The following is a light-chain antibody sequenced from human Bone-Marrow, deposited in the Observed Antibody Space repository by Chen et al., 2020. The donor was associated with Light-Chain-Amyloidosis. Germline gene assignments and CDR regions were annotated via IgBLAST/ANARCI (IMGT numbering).Light chain of an antibody. Sequence: SYVLTQPPSVSVAPGRTATITCGGNNIGSKSVHWYQQKPGQPPVLVVYDDSDRRSGIPERCSGSNSGNTATLTISRVEAGDEADYYCQVWDSGSHHYVFGTGTKVTVL. CDR2: DDS. CDR1: NIGSKS. J-gene: IGLJ1*01. V-gene: IGLV3-21*02. CDR3: QVWDSGSHHYV.